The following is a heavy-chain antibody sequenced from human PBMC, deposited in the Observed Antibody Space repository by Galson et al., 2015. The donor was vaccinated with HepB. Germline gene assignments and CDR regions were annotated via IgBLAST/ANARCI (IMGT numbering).Heavy chain of an antibody. CDR2: MNPNSGNT. D-gene: IGHD1-7*01. J-gene: IGHJ3*02. Sequence: SVTVSCKASGSTFTSYDINWVRQATGQGLEWMGWMNPNSGNTEYAQKFQGRVTMTRNTSISTAYMELSSLRSEDTAVYYCASNSGTTSYAFDIWGQGTMVTVSS. CDR1: GSTFTSYD. V-gene: IGHV1-8*01. CDR3: ASNSGTTSYAFDI.